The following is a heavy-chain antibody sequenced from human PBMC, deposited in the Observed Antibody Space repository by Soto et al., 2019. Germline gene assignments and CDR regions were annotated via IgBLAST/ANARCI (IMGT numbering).Heavy chain of an antibody. J-gene: IGHJ4*02. CDR1: GYTFTSYY. CDR3: ARDYDYVWGSYRYPDY. Sequence: QVQLVQSGAEVKKPGASVKVSCKASGYTFTSYYMHWVRQAPGQGLEWMGIINPSGGSTSYAQKFQGRVTMTSDTSTSTVYMELSSLRSEDTAVYYCARDYDYVWGSYRYPDYWGQGTLVTVSS. V-gene: IGHV1-46*01. D-gene: IGHD3-16*02. CDR2: INPSGGST.